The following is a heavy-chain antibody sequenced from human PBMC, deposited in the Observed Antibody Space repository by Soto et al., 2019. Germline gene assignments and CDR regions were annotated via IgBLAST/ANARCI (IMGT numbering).Heavy chain of an antibody. CDR1: GGTFSSYT. J-gene: IGHJ3*02. Sequence: SVKVSCKASGGTFSSYTISWVRQAPGQGLEWMGRIIPILGIANYAQKFQGRVTITADKSTSTAYMELSSLRSEDTAVYYCARALPPSYYYGSGSPAHAFDIWGQGTMVTVSS. CDR3: ARALPPSYYYGSGSPAHAFDI. V-gene: IGHV1-69*02. D-gene: IGHD3-10*01. CDR2: IIPILGIA.